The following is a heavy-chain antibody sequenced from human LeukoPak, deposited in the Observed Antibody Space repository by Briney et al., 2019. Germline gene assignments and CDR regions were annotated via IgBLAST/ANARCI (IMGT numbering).Heavy chain of an antibody. CDR3: ARVRGLIVATS. V-gene: IGHV4-39*07. Sequence: PSETLSLTCTVSGGSISGSSYYWGWIRQPPGKGLEWIGSIYYSGSTYYNPSLKSRVSISVDTSKNQFSLKLISVTAADTAVYYCARVRGLIVATSWGQGTLVTVSP. D-gene: IGHD5-12*01. J-gene: IGHJ4*02. CDR1: GGSISGSSYY. CDR2: IYYSGST.